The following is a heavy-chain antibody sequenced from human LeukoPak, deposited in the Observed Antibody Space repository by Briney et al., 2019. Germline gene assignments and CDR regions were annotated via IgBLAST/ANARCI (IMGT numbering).Heavy chain of an antibody. V-gene: IGHV3-23*01. D-gene: IGHD6-13*01. Sequence: GGSLRLSCAASGFTFSTYAMSWVRLAPGKGLEWVSTISGSGGNTYYADSVKGRFTISRDNSKNTLYLQMNSLRAEDTAVYYCAQVDGSSWHPTSNYFDYWGQGTLVTVSS. J-gene: IGHJ4*02. CDR2: ISGSGGNT. CDR3: AQVDGSSWHPTSNYFDY. CDR1: GFTFSTYA.